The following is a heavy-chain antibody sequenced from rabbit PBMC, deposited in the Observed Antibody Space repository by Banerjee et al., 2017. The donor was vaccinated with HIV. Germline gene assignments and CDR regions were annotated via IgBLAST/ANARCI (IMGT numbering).Heavy chain of an antibody. CDR3: ARTDTAVYTFNL. J-gene: IGHJ4*01. CDR1: GFSFSSSYW. Sequence: QEQLEESGGDLVKPGASLTLTCTASGFSFSSSYWICWVRQAPGKGLEWIACIYAGSSGSTYYASWAKGRFTISKTSSTTVTLQLNSLTAADTASYFCARTDTAVYTFNLWGQGTLVTVS. CDR2: IYAGSSGST. D-gene: IGHD7-1*01. V-gene: IGHV1S45*01.